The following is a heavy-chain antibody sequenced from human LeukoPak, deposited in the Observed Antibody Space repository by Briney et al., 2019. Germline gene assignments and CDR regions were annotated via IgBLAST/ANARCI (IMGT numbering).Heavy chain of an antibody. CDR2: ISSSSSNI. D-gene: IGHD6-19*01. CDR3: ARGKWLAF. Sequence: GGSLRLSCTASGFTFSSYSMNWVRQAPGKGLEWVSYISSSSSNIFYADSFKGRFTISRDNAQNSLYLQMNSLRAEDMAVYYCARGKWLAFWGQGTMVTVSS. J-gene: IGHJ3*01. V-gene: IGHV3-21*04. CDR1: GFTFSSYS.